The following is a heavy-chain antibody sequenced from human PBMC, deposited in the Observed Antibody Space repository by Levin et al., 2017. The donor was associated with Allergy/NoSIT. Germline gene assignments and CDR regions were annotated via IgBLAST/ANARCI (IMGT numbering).Heavy chain of an antibody. Sequence: GESLKISCAASGFTFSSYAMHWVRQAPGKGLEWVAVISYDGSNKYYADSVKGRFTISRDNSKNTLYLQMNSLRAEDTAVYYCASQGPYCSGGSCYSGFDYWGQGTLVTVSS. CDR1: GFTFSSYA. CDR3: ASQGPYCSGGSCYSGFDY. J-gene: IGHJ4*02. D-gene: IGHD2-15*01. V-gene: IGHV3-30-3*01. CDR2: ISYDGSNK.